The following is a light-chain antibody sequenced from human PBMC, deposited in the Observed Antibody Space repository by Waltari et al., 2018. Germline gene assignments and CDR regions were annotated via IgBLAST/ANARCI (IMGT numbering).Light chain of an antibody. J-gene: IGLJ3*02. CDR2: EDS. CDR1: RIGGTR. Sequence: SYVLNQPPSVSVAPGETATILCGGNRIGGTRVHWYQQKSGRAPVVVISEDSDRPSGTPERIPGTNSGNTATLTISRVEVGDEADYFCQIWDSSGEQWVFGGGTRLTV. V-gene: IGLV3-21*01. CDR3: QIWDSSGEQWV.